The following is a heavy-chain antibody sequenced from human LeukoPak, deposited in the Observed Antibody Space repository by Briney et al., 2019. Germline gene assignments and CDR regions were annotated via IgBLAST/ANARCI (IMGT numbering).Heavy chain of an antibody. CDR3: ARDAVSLANWFDP. CDR2: IYYSGGT. J-gene: IGHJ5*02. Sequence: SETLSLTCTVSGGSISSSSYYWGWIRQPPGKGLEWIGSIYYSGGTYYNPSLKSRVTISVDTSKNQFSLKLSSVTAADTAVYYCARDAVSLANWFDPWGQGTLVTVSS. CDR1: GGSISSSSYY. V-gene: IGHV4-39*01.